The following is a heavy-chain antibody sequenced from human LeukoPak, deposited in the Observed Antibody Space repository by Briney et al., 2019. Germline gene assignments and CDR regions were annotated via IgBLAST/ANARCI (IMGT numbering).Heavy chain of an antibody. CDR2: IYYSGST. Sequence: SETLSLTCTVSGGSISSSSYYWGWIRQPPGKGLEWIGSIYYSGSTYYNPSLKSRVTISVDTSKNQFSLKLSSVTAADTAVYYYASVQYYYYGMDVWGQGTTVTVSS. D-gene: IGHD6-6*01. J-gene: IGHJ6*02. CDR3: ASVQYYYYGMDV. V-gene: IGHV4-39*01. CDR1: GGSISSSSYY.